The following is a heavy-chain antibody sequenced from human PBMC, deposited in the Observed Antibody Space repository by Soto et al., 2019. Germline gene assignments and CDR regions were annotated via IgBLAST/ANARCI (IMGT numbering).Heavy chain of an antibody. CDR1: GYTFTSYG. Sequence: QVQLVQSGAEVKKPGASVKVSCKASGYTFTSYGISWVRQAPGQGLEWMGWISAYNGNTNYAQKLQGRVTMTTDTSTSTAYMELRSLSSDDTAVYYCARYKAYYGSGSQDGMDVWGQGTTVTVSS. CDR3: ARYKAYYGSGSQDGMDV. V-gene: IGHV1-18*01. J-gene: IGHJ6*02. D-gene: IGHD3-10*01. CDR2: ISAYNGNT.